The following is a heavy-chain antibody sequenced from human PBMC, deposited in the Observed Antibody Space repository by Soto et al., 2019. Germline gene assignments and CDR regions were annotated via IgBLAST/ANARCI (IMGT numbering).Heavy chain of an antibody. CDR3: PPPGGVRGVHDY. J-gene: IGHJ4*02. CDR1: GFTFSSYA. V-gene: IGHV3-23*01. Sequence: EVQLLESGGGLVQPGGSLRLSCAASGFTFSSYAMSWVRQAPGKGLELVSAISGSGGSTYYADSVKGRFTISRDNSKNTVYLHVNSLMAEDTAVYYFPPPGGVRGVHDYCCQGTLVTVSS. CDR2: ISGSGGST. D-gene: IGHD3-10*01.